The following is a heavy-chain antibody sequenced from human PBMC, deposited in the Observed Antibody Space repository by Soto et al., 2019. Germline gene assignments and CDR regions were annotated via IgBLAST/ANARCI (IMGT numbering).Heavy chain of an antibody. CDR2: IWYDGSNK. Sequence: GGSLRLSCAASGFTFSSYGMHWVRQAPGKGLEWVAVIWYDGSNKYYADSVKGRFTISRDNSKNTLYLQMNSLRAEDTAVYYCARCPRGGWPLYYMDVWGKGTTVTVSS. J-gene: IGHJ6*03. CDR1: GFTFSSYG. V-gene: IGHV3-33*01. D-gene: IGHD6-19*01. CDR3: ARCPRGGWPLYYMDV.